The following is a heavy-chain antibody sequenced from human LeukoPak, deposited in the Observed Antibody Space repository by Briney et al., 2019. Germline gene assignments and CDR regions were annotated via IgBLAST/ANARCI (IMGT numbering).Heavy chain of an antibody. CDR2: INPSGGST. CDR3: ARETRELNYDFWSGYYHFDY. Sequence: ASVKVSCKASGYTFTSYYMHWVRQAPGQGLEWMGIINPSGGSTNYAQKFQGRVTMTRDMSTSTVYMELSSLRSEDTAVYYCARETRELNYDFWSGYYHFDYWGQGTLVTVSS. D-gene: IGHD3-3*01. J-gene: IGHJ4*02. V-gene: IGHV1-46*01. CDR1: GYTFTSYY.